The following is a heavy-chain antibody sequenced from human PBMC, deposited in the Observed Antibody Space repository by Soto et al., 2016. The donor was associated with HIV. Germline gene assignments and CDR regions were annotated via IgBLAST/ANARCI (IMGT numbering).Heavy chain of an antibody. CDR3: AKGDYYDSSGFIDY. CDR1: GFTFSSYA. CDR2: ISGSGGST. D-gene: IGHD3-22*01. Sequence: EVQLLESGGGLVQPGGSLRPSCAASGFTFSSYAMSWVRQAPGKGLEWVSGISGSGGSTYYADSVKGRFTISRDNSKNTLYLQMNSLRAEDTGVYYCAKGDYYDSSGFIDYWGQGTLVTVSS. J-gene: IGHJ4*02. V-gene: IGHV3-23*01.